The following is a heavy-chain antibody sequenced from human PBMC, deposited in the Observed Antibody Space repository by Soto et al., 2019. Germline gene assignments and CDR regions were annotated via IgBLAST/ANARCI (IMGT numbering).Heavy chain of an antibody. J-gene: IGHJ4*02. Sequence: EVQLLESGGGLVQPGGSLRLSCAASGFTFSSYAMSWVRQAPGKGLEWVSAISGSGGSTYYADSVKGRFTISRDNSKNTLYLQMNSLRAEDTAVYYCAKSPGYCSSTSCYSPLSHFDYWGQGTLVTVSS. D-gene: IGHD2-2*01. CDR1: GFTFSSYA. CDR3: AKSPGYCSSTSCYSPLSHFDY. CDR2: ISGSGGST. V-gene: IGHV3-23*01.